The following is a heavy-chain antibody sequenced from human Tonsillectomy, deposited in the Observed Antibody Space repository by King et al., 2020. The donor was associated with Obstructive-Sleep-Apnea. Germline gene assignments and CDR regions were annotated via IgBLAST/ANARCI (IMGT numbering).Heavy chain of an antibody. CDR3: ARDSSSWFSGWFDP. D-gene: IGHD6-13*01. CDR2: ISGYNGNT. CDR1: GYTFTSYG. J-gene: IGHJ5*02. Sequence: QLVQSGAEVKKPGASVKVSCKASGYTFTSYGISWVRQAPGQGLEWMGWISGYNGNTNYAQKFQGRVTMTTDTSTSTAYMELRSLGSDDTAVYYCARDSSSWFSGWFDPWGQGTLVTVSS. V-gene: IGHV1-18*04.